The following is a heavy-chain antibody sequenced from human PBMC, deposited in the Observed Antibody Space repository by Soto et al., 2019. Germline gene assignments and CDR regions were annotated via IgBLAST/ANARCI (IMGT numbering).Heavy chain of an antibody. CDR1: GFTFSSYS. CDR2: ISSSSSYI. J-gene: IGHJ4*02. D-gene: IGHD3-3*01. CDR3: AREEIFGMVIMSY. Sequence: EVQLVESGGGLVKPGGSLRLSCAASGFTFSSYSMNWVRQAPGKGLEWVSSISSSSSYIYYADSVKGRFTISRDNAKNSLYLQMNSLRAEDTAVYYCAREEIFGMVIMSYWGQGTLVTVSS. V-gene: IGHV3-21*01.